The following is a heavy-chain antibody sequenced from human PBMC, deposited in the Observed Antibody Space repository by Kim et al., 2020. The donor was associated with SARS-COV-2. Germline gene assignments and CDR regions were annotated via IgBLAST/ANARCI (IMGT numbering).Heavy chain of an antibody. D-gene: IGHD6-6*01. CDR2: NT. CDR3: ATSEAINDY. Sequence: NTGYAQKFQGRVTMTRNTSISTAYMELSSLRSEDTAVYYCATSEAINDYWGQGTLVTVSS. V-gene: IGHV1-8*01. J-gene: IGHJ4*02.